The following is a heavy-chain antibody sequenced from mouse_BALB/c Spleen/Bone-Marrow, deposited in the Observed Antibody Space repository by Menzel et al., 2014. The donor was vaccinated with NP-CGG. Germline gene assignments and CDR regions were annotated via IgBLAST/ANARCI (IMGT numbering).Heavy chain of an antibody. CDR1: GFNIKDTY. J-gene: IGHJ1*01. CDR3: ANYDYGWYFDV. V-gene: IGHV14-3*02. CDR2: VYPANGNT. D-gene: IGHD2-4*01. Sequence: EVKLMESGAELVKPGALVKLSCTASGFNIKDTYMPWVKRGPEQGLGWIGRVYPANGNTKYDPKFQGKATITADTSSNTAYLQLSSLTSEDTAVYYCANYDYGWYFDVWGAGTTVTVSS.